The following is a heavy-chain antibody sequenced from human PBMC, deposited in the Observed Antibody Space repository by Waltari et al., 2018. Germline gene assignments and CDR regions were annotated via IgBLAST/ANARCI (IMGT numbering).Heavy chain of an antibody. D-gene: IGHD6-19*01. CDR2: IYYSGST. V-gene: IGHV4-39*01. CDR1: GGSISSSSYY. J-gene: IGHJ4*02. Sequence: QLQLQESGPGLVKPSETLSLTCTVSGGSISSSSYYWGWIRQPPGKGLAWIGSIYYSGSTYYNPALKSRVTISVETSKNQFSLKLSSVTAADTAVYYCARHPGGEQWLVPHFDYWGQGTLVTVSS. CDR3: ARHPGGEQWLVPHFDY.